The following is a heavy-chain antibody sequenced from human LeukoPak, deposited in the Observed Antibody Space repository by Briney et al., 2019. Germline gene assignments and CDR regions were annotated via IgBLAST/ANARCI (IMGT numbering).Heavy chain of an antibody. Sequence: ASVKVSRKASGYTFTGYYMHWVRQAPGQGLEWMGWINPNSGGTNYAQKFQGRVTMTRDTSISTAYMELSRLRSDDTAVYYCARGAPYADYFDYWGQGTLVTVSS. J-gene: IGHJ4*02. CDR3: ARGAPYADYFDY. D-gene: IGHD4-17*01. V-gene: IGHV1-2*02. CDR1: GYTFTGYY. CDR2: INPNSGGT.